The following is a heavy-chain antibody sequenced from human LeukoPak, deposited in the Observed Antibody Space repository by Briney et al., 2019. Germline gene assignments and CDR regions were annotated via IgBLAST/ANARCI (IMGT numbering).Heavy chain of an antibody. CDR3: ASGLGQRELLPDY. J-gene: IGHJ4*02. Sequence: GGSLRLSCAASGFSFSTYGMNWVRQAPGKGLEWVAVISYDGSNKYYADSMKGRFTISRDNSKNTLYLQMNSLRAEDTAVYYCASGLGQRELLPDYWGQGTLVTVSS. CDR1: GFSFSTYG. CDR2: ISYDGSNK. V-gene: IGHV3-30*19. D-gene: IGHD1-26*01.